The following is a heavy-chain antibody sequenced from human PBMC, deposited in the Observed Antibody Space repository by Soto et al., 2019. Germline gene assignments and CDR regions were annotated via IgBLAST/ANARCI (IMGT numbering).Heavy chain of an antibody. CDR3: ATRLYCSGGSCLDAFDI. CDR2: IYYSGST. Sequence: PSEILSLTCTVSGGSISSYYWSWIRQPPGKGLEWIGYIYYSGSTNYNPSPKSRVTISVDTSKNQFSLKLSSVTAADTAVYYCATRLYCSGGSCLDAFDIWGQGTMVTVSS. J-gene: IGHJ3*02. CDR1: GGSISSYY. D-gene: IGHD2-15*01. V-gene: IGHV4-59*08.